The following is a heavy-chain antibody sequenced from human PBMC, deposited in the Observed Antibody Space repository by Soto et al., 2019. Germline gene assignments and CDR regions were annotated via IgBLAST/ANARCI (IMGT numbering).Heavy chain of an antibody. D-gene: IGHD1-26*01. Sequence: RGESLKISCEGSGYSFDNYWIGWVRQMPGKGLEWMAIIYPADSDSRYSPSFQGQVTISADQSISTAYLQWSSLRASDTAIYYCVRYRSRDYYYGMDVWGQGTTVTVSS. CDR2: IYPADSDS. CDR3: VRYRSRDYYYGMDV. CDR1: GYSFDNYW. J-gene: IGHJ6*02. V-gene: IGHV5-51*01.